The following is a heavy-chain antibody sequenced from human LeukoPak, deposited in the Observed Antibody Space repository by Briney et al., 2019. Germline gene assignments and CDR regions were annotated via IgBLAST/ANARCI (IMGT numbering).Heavy chain of an antibody. Sequence: PGGSLRLSCAASGFIFSNYAMSWVRQAPGKGLEWVSAISGSGGSTYYADSVKGRFTISRDNSKNTLYLQMNSLRAEDTAVYYCANLAVAGKGYWGQGTLVTVSS. D-gene: IGHD6-19*01. V-gene: IGHV3-23*01. CDR1: GFIFSNYA. CDR3: ANLAVAGKGY. J-gene: IGHJ4*02. CDR2: ISGSGGST.